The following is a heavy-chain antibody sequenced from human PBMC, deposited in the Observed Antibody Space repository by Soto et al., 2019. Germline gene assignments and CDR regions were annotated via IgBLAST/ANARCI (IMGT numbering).Heavy chain of an antibody. CDR3: ARRYYDSSGYSTLDY. CDR2: INAGNGNT. V-gene: IGHV1-3*01. D-gene: IGHD3-22*01. CDR1: GYTFTSNN. J-gene: IGHJ4*02. Sequence: QVQLVQSGAEVTKPGASVKVSCKASGYTFTSNNIHWVRRAPGQGLEWMGWINAGNGNTKYSQKFQGRVTITRDTSASTAYMELSSLRSEDTAVYYCARRYYDSSGYSTLDYWGQGTLVTVSS.